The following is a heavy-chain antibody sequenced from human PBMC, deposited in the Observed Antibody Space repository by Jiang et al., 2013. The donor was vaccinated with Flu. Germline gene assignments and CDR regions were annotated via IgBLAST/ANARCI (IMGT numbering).Heavy chain of an antibody. D-gene: IGHD1-26*01. V-gene: IGHV6-1*01. J-gene: IGHJ4*02. CDR3: ARLVGARLDY. Sequence: VSVLSRITINPDTSKNQFSLQLDSVTPEDTAVYYCARLVGARLDYWGQGTLVTVSS.